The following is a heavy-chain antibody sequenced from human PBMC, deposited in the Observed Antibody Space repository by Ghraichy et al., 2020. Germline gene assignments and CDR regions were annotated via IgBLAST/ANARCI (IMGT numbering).Heavy chain of an antibody. CDR2: IYYYGNT. Sequence: SETLSLTCTVSGGSISSSSYFWGWIRQPPGKGLEWIGSIYYYGNTYYSPSLKSRVTISVDTSKNQFSLKLSSVTAADTAVYYCARHENIVVVTAARAFDIWGQGTMVTVSS. V-gene: IGHV4-39*01. CDR1: GGSISSSSYF. CDR3: ARHENIVVVTAARAFDI. D-gene: IGHD2-21*02. J-gene: IGHJ3*02.